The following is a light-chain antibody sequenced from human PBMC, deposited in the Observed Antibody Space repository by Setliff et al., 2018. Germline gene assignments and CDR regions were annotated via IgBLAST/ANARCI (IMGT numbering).Light chain of an antibody. CDR3: ALYMGSGIGV. Sequence: QAVVTQEPSFSVSPGGTVTLTCGLTSGSVSTSYYPSWYQQTPGQAPRTLIYNTDTRSSGVPDRFSGSILGNRAALTITGAQADDDSDYYCALYMGSGIGVFGGGTKGTVL. CDR2: NTD. J-gene: IGLJ3*02. CDR1: SGSVSTSYY. V-gene: IGLV8-61*01.